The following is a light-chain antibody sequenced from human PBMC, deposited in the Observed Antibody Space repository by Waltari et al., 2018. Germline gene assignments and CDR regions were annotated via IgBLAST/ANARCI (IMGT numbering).Light chain of an antibody. J-gene: IGLJ2*01. CDR3: CSYAGSRIVV. CDR2: EVT. CDR1: SSDVGTYNL. V-gene: IGLV2-23*02. Sequence: QSALTQPASVSGSPGQAITISCTRTSSDVGTYNLVSWYPHHPGKVPKLMIYEVTKRPSGISNRFSGSKSGNTASLTISGLQAEDEGDYYCCSYAGSRIVVFGGGTKMTVL.